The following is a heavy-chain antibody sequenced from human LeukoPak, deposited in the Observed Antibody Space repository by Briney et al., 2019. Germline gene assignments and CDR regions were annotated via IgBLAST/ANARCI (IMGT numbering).Heavy chain of an antibody. V-gene: IGHV4-59*01. Sequence: SETLCLTCTASGGSISSYYWSWIRQPPGKGLEWIGYIYYSGSTNYNPSLKSRVTISVDTSKNQFSLKLSSVTAADTAVYYCARDSGTAVAGRGYYYYGMDVWGQGTTVTVSS. CDR2: IYYSGST. J-gene: IGHJ6*02. CDR1: GGSISSYY. CDR3: ARDSGTAVAGRGYYYYGMDV. D-gene: IGHD6-19*01.